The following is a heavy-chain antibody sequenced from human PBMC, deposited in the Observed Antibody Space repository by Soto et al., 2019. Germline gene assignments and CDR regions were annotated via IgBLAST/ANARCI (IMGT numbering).Heavy chain of an antibody. CDR3: EKSRGATAKGMAV. CDR1: GFRFDDYG. J-gene: IGHJ6*02. V-gene: IGHV3-9*01. Sequence: EVQLVESGGGLVQPGRSLRLSCAASGFRFDDYGMHWVRQVPGKGLEWVSGISYYSGSIGYADSVKGRFTISRDNAKNPFYMKMNSVRAEDTALYYCEKSRGATAKGMAVWAQGTTFPFSS. D-gene: IGHD3-22*01. CDR2: ISYYSGSI.